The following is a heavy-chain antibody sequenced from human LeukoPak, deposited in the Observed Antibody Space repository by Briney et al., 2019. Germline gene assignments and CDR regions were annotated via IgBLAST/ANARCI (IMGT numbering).Heavy chain of an antibody. D-gene: IGHD3-10*01. V-gene: IGHV1-2*02. CDR2: INPNSGGT. J-gene: IGHJ6*02. CDR1: GYTFTGYY. Sequence: GASVKVSCKASGYTFTGYYMHWVRQAPGQGLEWMGWINPNSGGTNYAQKFQGRVTMTRDTSISTAYMELSRLRSDDTAVYYCARVTLYYGSGSYYHCYYGMDVWGQGTTVTVSS. CDR3: ARVTLYYGSGSYYHCYYGMDV.